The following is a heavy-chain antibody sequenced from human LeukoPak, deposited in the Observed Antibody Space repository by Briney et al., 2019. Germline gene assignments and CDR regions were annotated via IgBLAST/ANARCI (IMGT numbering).Heavy chain of an antibody. CDR1: GVSISSSSYY. D-gene: IGHD3-3*01. V-gene: IGHV4-39*01. J-gene: IGHJ5*02. Sequence: PSETLSLTCTVSGVSISSSSYYWGWIRQPPGKGLEWIGSIYYSGSTYYNPSLKSRVTISVDTSKNQFSLKLSSVTAADTAVYYCARGFYDFWSGYNNNWFDPWGQGTLVTVSS. CDR2: IYYSGST. CDR3: ARGFYDFWSGYNNNWFDP.